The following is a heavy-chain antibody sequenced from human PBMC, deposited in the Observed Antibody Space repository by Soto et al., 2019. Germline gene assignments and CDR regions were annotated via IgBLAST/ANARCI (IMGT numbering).Heavy chain of an antibody. CDR2: TYYRSKWYN. V-gene: IGHV6-1*01. D-gene: IGHD3-22*01. CDR3: ASSLYYDSSGYYLTTGSTAPYWFDP. Sequence: SQTLSLTCAISGDSVSSNSAAWNWIRQSPSRGLEWLGRTYYRSKWYNDYAVSVKSRITINPDTSKNTFSLELNSVTPEDTAVYYCASSLYYDSSGYYLTTGSTAPYWFDPWGQGTLVTVSS. J-gene: IGHJ5*02. CDR1: GDSVSSNSAA.